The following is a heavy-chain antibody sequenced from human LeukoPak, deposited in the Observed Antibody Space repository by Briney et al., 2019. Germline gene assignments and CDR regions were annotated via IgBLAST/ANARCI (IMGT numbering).Heavy chain of an antibody. CDR1: GGSFSGYY. D-gene: IGHD5-12*01. J-gene: IGHJ5*02. CDR2: INHSGST. Sequence: SETLSLTCADYGGSFSGYYWRWIRQPPGKGLEWIGEINHSGSTNYNPSLKSRVTISVDTSKNQFSLKLSTVTAADTAVYYCARHPRYSGYDIGWFDPWGQGTLVTVSS. V-gene: IGHV4-34*01. CDR3: ARHPRYSGYDIGWFDP.